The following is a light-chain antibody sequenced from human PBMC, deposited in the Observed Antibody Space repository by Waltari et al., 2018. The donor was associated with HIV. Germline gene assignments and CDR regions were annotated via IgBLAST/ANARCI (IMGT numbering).Light chain of an antibody. Sequence: DIQMTQSPSSLSASVGDRATIACRASQAISDYLNWYQQKPGRAPKLLIYAASSLQSGVASRFSGSRSGTDFTLTINNLQPEDFATYYCQQSYSTPLTFGGGTKIEI. J-gene: IGKJ4*01. CDR2: AAS. CDR1: QAISDY. CDR3: QQSYSTPLT. V-gene: IGKV1-39*01.